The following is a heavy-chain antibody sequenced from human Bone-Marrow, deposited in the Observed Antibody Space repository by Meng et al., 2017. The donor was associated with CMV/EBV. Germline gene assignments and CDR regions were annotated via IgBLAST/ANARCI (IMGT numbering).Heavy chain of an antibody. J-gene: IGHJ4*02. CDR3: ARDREYYDSSGHYDY. D-gene: IGHD3-22*01. V-gene: IGHV3-7*01. CDR1: GFTFSSYW. CDR2: IKQDGSEK. Sequence: GGSLRLSCAASGFTFSSYWMSWVRQAPGKGLEWVANIKQDGSEKYYVDSVKGRFTISRDNAKNSLYLQMNSLRAEDTAVYYCARDREYYDSSGHYDYWGQGTRVTVSS.